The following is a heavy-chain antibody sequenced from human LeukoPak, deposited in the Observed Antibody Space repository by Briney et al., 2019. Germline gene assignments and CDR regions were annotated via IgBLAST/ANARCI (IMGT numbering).Heavy chain of an antibody. Sequence: ASVKVSCKASGYTFTSYGIGWVRQAPVQGLERMGWISAYNGNTNYAQKPQGRVTMTTDTSTSTAYMELRSLRSDDTAVYYCARDEDGASDYWGQGPLFTDSS. CDR1: GYTFTSYG. D-gene: IGHD4-17*01. J-gene: IGHJ4*02. CDR2: ISAYNGNT. V-gene: IGHV1-18*04. CDR3: ARDEDGASDY.